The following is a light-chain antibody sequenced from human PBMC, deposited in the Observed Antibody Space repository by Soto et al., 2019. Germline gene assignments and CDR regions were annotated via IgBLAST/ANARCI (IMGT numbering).Light chain of an antibody. V-gene: IGLV2-18*01. CDR2: DVN. Sequence: QSVLSQPPSVSLSPGQSVTISCTATTTDIDNYDSVSLYQQAPGTAPKLIIYDVNNRPSGAPDRFSGSTSGNTASLTISGLQAEDETDYFCSLYSSNGSLIFGPGTKVTVL. CDR3: SLYSSNGSLI. CDR1: TTDIDNYDS. J-gene: IGLJ1*01.